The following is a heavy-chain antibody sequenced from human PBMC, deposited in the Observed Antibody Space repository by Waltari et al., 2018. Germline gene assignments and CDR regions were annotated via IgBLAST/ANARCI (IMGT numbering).Heavy chain of an antibody. CDR2: IYTSGST. CDR3: ARVPTYYPSDAFDI. V-gene: IGHV4-4*07. CDR1: GGSISSGY. J-gene: IGHJ3*02. D-gene: IGHD1-26*01. Sequence: QVQLQQSRPGLVKPSETLSLTCTVSGGSISSGYWRWIWRPAGKGLEWIGRIYTSGSTNYNPSLKSRVTMSVDTSKNQFSLKLSSVTAADTAVYYCARVPTYYPSDAFDIWGQGTMVTVSS.